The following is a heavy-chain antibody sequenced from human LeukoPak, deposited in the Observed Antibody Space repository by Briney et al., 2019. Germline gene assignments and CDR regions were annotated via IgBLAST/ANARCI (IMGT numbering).Heavy chain of an antibody. D-gene: IGHD3-22*01. CDR1: GGSFSNYA. Sequence: SVKVSCKASGGSFSNYAFSWVRQAPRQGLEWMGRITPIVDIATYIQKFQGRVTITANKFTSTAYMELSGLTSDDTAVYYCASLSFSGYFYWGQGTLVTVPS. CDR2: ITPIVDIA. J-gene: IGHJ4*02. V-gene: IGHV1-69*04. CDR3: ASLSFSGYFY.